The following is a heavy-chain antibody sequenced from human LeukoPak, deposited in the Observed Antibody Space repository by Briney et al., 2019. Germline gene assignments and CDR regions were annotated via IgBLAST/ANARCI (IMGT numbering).Heavy chain of an antibody. D-gene: IGHD6-6*01. CDR2: ISSSGSTI. V-gene: IGHV3-48*03. CDR1: GFTFSTYE. Sequence: QPGGSLGLSCAASGFTFSTYEMSWVRQAPGKGLEWISYISSSGSTIYYAYSARGRFTISRDNAKNSLYLQMNSLRAEDTAVYYCARDLEYSSSPLDYWGQGALVTVSS. CDR3: ARDLEYSSSPLDY. J-gene: IGHJ4*02.